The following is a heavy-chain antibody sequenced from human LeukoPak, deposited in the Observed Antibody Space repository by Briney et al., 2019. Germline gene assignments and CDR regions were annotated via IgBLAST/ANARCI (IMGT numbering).Heavy chain of an antibody. J-gene: IGHJ4*02. CDR1: GGSFSNYY. Sequence: SETLSLTCTVSGGSFSNYYWSWIRQPPGKGLEWIGYIYYSGSTYYNPSLKSRVTISVDRSKNQFSLKLSSVTAADTAVSYCARAYSSGYYLDYWGQGTLVTVSS. CDR3: ARAYSSGYYLDY. CDR2: IYYSGST. D-gene: IGHD3-22*01. V-gene: IGHV4-59*12.